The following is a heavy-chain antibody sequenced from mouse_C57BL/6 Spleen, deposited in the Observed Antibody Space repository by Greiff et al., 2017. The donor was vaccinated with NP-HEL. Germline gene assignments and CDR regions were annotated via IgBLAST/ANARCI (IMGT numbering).Heavy chain of an antibody. CDR1: GYTFTDYE. D-gene: IGHD1-1*01. J-gene: IGHJ4*01. V-gene: IGHV1-15*01. CDR2: IDPETGGT. Sequence: QVHVKQSGAELVRPGASVTLSCKASGYTFTDYEMHWVKQTPVHGLEWIGAIDPETGGTAYNQKFKGKAILTADKSSSTAYMELRSLTSEDSAVYYCTRRGLLRSYEDAMDYWGQGTSVTVSS. CDR3: TRRGLLRSYEDAMDY.